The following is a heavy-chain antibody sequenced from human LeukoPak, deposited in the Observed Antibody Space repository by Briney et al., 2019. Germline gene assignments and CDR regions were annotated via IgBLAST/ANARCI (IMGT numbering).Heavy chain of an antibody. CDR1: GYTFTSYG. D-gene: IGHD4-17*01. V-gene: IGHV1-18*01. CDR3: AHTYGDYDTYYYHGMDV. J-gene: IGHJ6*02. CDR2: ISAYNGNT. Sequence: GASVKVSCKASGYTFTSYGISWVRQAPGQGLEWMGWISAYNGNTNYAQKLQGRVTMTTDTSTSTAYMELRSLRSDDTAVYYCAHTYGDYDTYYYHGMDVWGQGTTVTVSS.